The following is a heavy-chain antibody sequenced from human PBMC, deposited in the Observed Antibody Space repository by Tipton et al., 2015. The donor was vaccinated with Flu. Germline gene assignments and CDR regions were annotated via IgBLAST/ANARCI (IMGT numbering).Heavy chain of an antibody. CDR1: GHSIRSSNYY. V-gene: IGHV4-38-2*01. J-gene: IGHJ5*02. CDR3: ARRDYSNYVSEPKNWFDP. Sequence: GLVKPSETLSLTCAVSGHSIRSSNYYWGWVRQTPGKGLEWIGNIYHTGSTYYNPSLRGRVTILLDRSKNQFSLRLSSVTAADTAVYYCARRDYSNYVSEPKNWFDPWGQGTLVTVSS. CDR2: IYHTGST. D-gene: IGHD4-11*01.